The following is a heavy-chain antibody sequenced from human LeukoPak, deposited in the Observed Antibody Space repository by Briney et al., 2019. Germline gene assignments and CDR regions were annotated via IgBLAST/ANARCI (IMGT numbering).Heavy chain of an antibody. CDR3: ARAHLTNYDFWSGYHAAFDY. CDR1: GESFSGYY. J-gene: IGHJ4*02. CDR2: INHSGTT. D-gene: IGHD3-3*01. Sequence: PSETLSLTCGVYGESFSGYYWSWIRQPPGKGLEWIGEINHSGTTKHNPSLKSRLTISVDTSKHQFSLRLSSVTAADTAVYYCARAHLTNYDFWSGYHAAFDYWGQGTLVTVSS. V-gene: IGHV4-34*01.